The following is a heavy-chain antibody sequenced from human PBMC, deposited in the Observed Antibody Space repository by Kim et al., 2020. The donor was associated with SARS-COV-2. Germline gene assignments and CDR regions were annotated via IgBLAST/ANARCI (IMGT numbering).Heavy chain of an antibody. D-gene: IGHD3-10*01. J-gene: IGHJ4*02. V-gene: IGHV3-23*01. Sequence: TYYADSVKGRFTISRDNSKNTLYLQMNSLRAEDTAVYYCAKVAQWFGSDYWGQGTLVTVSS. CDR2: T. CDR3: AKVAQWFGSDY.